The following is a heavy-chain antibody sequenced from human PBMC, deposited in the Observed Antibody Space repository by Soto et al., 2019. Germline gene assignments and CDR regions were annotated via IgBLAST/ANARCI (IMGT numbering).Heavy chain of an antibody. CDR2: IYYSGST. CDR1: GGSISSGGYY. J-gene: IGHJ4*02. D-gene: IGHD2-8*01. CDR3: ARARYCTNGVFYGGGMDY. V-gene: IGHV4-31*03. Sequence: QVQLQESGPGLVKPSQTLSLTCTVSGGSISSGGYYWIWIRQHPGKGLEWIGYIYYSGSTYYNPSLQSRVTISVDTSKNQFSLKLSSVTAADTAVYYCARARYCTNGVFYGGGMDYWGQGTLVTVSS.